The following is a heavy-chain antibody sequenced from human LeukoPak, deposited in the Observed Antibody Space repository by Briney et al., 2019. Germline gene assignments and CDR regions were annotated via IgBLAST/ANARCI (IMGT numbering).Heavy chain of an antibody. CDR3: ARDRGFFLFDY. D-gene: IGHD3-10*01. CDR1: GFTFGNHW. J-gene: IGHJ4*02. CDR2: IKEDGSET. V-gene: IGHV3-7*01. Sequence: GGSLRLSCAASGFTFGNHWMTWVRQAPGKGLDWLAHIKEDGSETAYVDSVRGRFTISRDNAKNSLYLQMSSLRDEDTAVYYCARDRGFFLFDYWGQGTLVSVSS.